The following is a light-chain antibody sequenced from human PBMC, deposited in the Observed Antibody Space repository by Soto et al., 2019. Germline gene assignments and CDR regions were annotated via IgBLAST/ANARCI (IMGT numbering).Light chain of an antibody. CDR3: NSYAGINNFARV. CDR1: SSDVGGYNY. Sequence: QSALTQPPSASGSPGQSVTISCTGTSSDVGGYNYVSWYQQHPGKAPKLMIYEVSKRPSGVPDRFSGSKSGNTASLTVSGLQAEDEADYYCNSYAGINNFARVFGGGTKLTVL. CDR2: EVS. J-gene: IGLJ2*01. V-gene: IGLV2-8*01.